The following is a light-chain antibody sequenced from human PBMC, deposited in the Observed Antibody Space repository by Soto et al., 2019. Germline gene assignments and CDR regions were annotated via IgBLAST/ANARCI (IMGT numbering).Light chain of an antibody. Sequence: DIQMTQSPSSLSASVGDRVTITCRASQGIRDALGWYQQKPGKAPKRLIYAASSLQSGVPSRFSGSGSGTEFTLALGSLQPEDFATYCCLQHNSYAQTFGQGTKVEIK. CDR2: AAS. CDR1: QGIRDA. CDR3: LQHNSYAQT. J-gene: IGKJ1*01. V-gene: IGKV1-17*01.